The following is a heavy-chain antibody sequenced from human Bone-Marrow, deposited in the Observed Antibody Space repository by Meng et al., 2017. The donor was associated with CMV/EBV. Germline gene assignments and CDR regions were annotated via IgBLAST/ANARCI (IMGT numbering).Heavy chain of an antibody. D-gene: IGHD2-15*01. CDR3: ARDLFLGFCSDSQCRSWFDP. CDR2: ISGSGKYI. V-gene: IGHV3-21*01. Sequence: GGSLRLSCAASGFSFSTYSMSWVRQAPGKGLEWVSSISGSGKYIFNADSVKGRFTISRDNAKNSLFLQMNSLRAEDTGVYYCARDLFLGFCSDSQCRSWFDPWGQGTLVTVSS. CDR1: GFSFSTYS. J-gene: IGHJ5*02.